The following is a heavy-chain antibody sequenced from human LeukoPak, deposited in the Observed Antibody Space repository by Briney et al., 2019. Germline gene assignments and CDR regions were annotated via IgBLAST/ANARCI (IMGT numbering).Heavy chain of an antibody. V-gene: IGHV3-21*01. D-gene: IGHD3-22*01. Sequence: GGSLRLSCAASGFTFSSYSMNWVRQAPGKGLEWVSSISSSSSYIYYADSVKGRLTISRDNAKNSLYLQMNSLRAEDTAVYYCARDRSYDSSGYLTGWGQGTLVTVSS. CDR3: ARDRSYDSSGYLTG. CDR1: GFTFSSYS. CDR2: ISSSSSYI. J-gene: IGHJ4*02.